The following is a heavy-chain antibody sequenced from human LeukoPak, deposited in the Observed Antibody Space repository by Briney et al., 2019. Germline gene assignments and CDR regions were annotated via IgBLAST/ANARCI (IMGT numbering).Heavy chain of an antibody. CDR2: INTNTGNP. J-gene: IGHJ6*02. CDR1: GYTFTSYV. Sequence: ASVKVSCKASGYTFTSYVMNWVRQAPGQGLEWMGWINTNTGNPTYAQGFTGRFVFSLDTSVSTAYLQISSLKAEDTAVYYCARVLPSTHLGYCSGGSCYPRYYYGMDVWGQGTTVTVSS. V-gene: IGHV7-4-1*02. CDR3: ARVLPSTHLGYCSGGSCYPRYYYGMDV. D-gene: IGHD2-15*01.